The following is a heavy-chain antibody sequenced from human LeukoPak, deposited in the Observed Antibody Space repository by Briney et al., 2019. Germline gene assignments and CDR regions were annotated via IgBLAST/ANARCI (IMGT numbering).Heavy chain of an antibody. CDR2: ISWNSGSI. Sequence: GRSLRLSCAASGFTFDDYAMHWVRQAPGKGLEWVSGISWNSGSIGYADSVKGRFTISRDNAKNSLYRQMSSLRAEDMALYYCAKEKYPYDSSGYYDYWGQGTLVTVSS. J-gene: IGHJ4*02. CDR1: GFTFDDYA. D-gene: IGHD3-22*01. V-gene: IGHV3-9*03. CDR3: AKEKYPYDSSGYYDY.